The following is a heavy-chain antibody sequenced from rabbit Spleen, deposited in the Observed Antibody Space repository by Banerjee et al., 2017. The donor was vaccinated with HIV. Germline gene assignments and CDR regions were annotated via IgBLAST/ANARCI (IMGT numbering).Heavy chain of an antibody. J-gene: IGHJ4*01. CDR3: ARIPAGTTWHFRL. D-gene: IGHD4-2*01. CDR2: IEGGSSSFT. Sequence: QEQLEESGGGLVQPEGSLTLACTASGFSFSGSYYMCWVRQAPGKGLEWIACIEGGSSSFTYFASWAKGRFTISKTSSTTVTLRMTSLTAADTATYFCARIPAGTTWHFRLWGPGTLVTVS. V-gene: IGHV1S45*01. CDR1: GFSFSGSYY.